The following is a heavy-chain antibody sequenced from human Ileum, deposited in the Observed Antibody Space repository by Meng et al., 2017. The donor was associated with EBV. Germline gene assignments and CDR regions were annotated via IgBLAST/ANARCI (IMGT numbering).Heavy chain of an antibody. CDR3: AHLTMVRGVSNGYFDY. CDR2: ISGSAVST. J-gene: IGHJ4*02. D-gene: IGHD3-10*01. V-gene: IGHV3-23*01. CDR1: RISYSSYS. Sequence: QLLECGVELVQPRVLLRVSCAASRISYSSYSMTCVRQAPGKGLELGSVISGSAVSTDYADSVKGRFTISRDNSKNTLYLQMNSLRAEDTAVYYCAHLTMVRGVSNGYFDYWGQGTLVTVSS.